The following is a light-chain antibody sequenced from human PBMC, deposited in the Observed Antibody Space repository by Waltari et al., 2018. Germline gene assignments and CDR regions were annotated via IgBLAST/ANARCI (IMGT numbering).Light chain of an antibody. V-gene: IGLV2-14*03. CDR1: SSDIGAYNF. CDR2: DVS. J-gene: IGLJ3*02. Sequence: QSALTQPASVSGSPGQSIAISCTGTSSDIGAYNFVSWYQQHPGKAPKLMIHDVSNRPAGVSKRFSGSKSGNTASLTISGLQTEDEADYYCSSYTISRTRVFGGGTKLTVL. CDR3: SSYTISRTRV.